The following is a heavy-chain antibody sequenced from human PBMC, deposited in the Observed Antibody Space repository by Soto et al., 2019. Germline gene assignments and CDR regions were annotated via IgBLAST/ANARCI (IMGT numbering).Heavy chain of an antibody. V-gene: IGHV1-18*01. CDR2: ISAYNGNT. D-gene: IGHD3-16*01. CDR1: GYTFTNFG. J-gene: IGHJ4*02. CDR3: ARGGTPIDC. Sequence: QVQLVQSGAEVKKPGASVKVSCKASGYTFTNFGISWVRQAPGQGLEWMGWISAYNGNTNYAQKFQGRVTMTTATSPSTAYMEVRSLRFDDTAVYYCARGGTPIDCWGQGTLVTVSS.